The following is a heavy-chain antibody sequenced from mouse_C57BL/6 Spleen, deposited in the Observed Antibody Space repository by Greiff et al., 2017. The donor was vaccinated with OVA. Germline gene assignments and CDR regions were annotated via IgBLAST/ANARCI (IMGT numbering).Heavy chain of an antibody. V-gene: IGHV1-42*01. CDR2: INPSTGGT. Sequence: VQLQQSGPELVKPGASVKISCKASGYSFTGYYMNWVKQSPEKSLEWIGEINPSTGGTTYNQKFKAKATLTVDKSSSTAYMQLKSLTSEDSAVYYCARTGTMVTTYYAMDYWGQGTSVTVSS. CDR1: GYSFTGYY. J-gene: IGHJ4*01. D-gene: IGHD2-2*01. CDR3: ARTGTMVTTYYAMDY.